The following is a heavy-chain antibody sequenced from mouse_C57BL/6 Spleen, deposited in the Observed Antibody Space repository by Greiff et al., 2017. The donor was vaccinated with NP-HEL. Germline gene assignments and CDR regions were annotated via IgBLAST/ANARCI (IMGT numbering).Heavy chain of an antibody. CDR3: ARKGTITTVVATNYFDY. CDR1: GYAFSSYW. D-gene: IGHD1-1*01. Sequence: VMLVESGAELVKPGASVKISCKASGYAFSSYWMNWVKQRPGKGLEWIGQIYPGDGDTNYNGKFKGKATLTADKSSSTAYMQLSSLTSEDSAVYFCARKGTITTVVATNYFDYWGQGTTLTVSS. J-gene: IGHJ2*01. CDR2: IYPGDGDT. V-gene: IGHV1-80*01.